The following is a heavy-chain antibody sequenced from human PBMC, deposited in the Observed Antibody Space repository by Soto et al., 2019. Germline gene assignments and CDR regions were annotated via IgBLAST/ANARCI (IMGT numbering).Heavy chain of an antibody. CDR2: IYYSGST. Sequence: QVQLQESGPGLVKPSQTLSLTCTVSGGSISSGGYYWSWIRQHPGKGLEWIGYIYYSGSTYYNPALRSRVTISVDTSKNQFSLKLSSVTAADTAVYYCARGVTMVRGVIHTPYFDYWGQGTLVTVSS. J-gene: IGHJ4*02. CDR1: GGSISSGGYY. V-gene: IGHV4-31*03. D-gene: IGHD3-10*01. CDR3: ARGVTMVRGVIHTPYFDY.